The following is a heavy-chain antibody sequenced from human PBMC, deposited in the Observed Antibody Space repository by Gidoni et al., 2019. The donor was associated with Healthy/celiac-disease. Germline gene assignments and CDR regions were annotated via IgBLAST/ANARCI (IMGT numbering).Heavy chain of an antibody. CDR3: AKDVDYSYFDY. Sequence: EVQLLESGGGLVQPGGSLRLSCAASGFTFSSYAMSWVRQAPGKGLEWGSAISGSGGSTYYADYVKGRFTISRDKSKNTLYLQMNSLRAEDTAVYYCAKDVDYSYFDYWGQGTLVTVSS. CDR1: GFTFSSYA. V-gene: IGHV3-23*01. J-gene: IGHJ4*02. CDR2: ISGSGGST. D-gene: IGHD4-4*01.